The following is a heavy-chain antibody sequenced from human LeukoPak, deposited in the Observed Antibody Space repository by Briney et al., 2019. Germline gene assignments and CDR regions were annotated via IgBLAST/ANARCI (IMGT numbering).Heavy chain of an antibody. Sequence: PGGSLRLSCAASGFTFSNYAMTWVRRAPGKGLEWVSAVSGNGVSTFYTDSVKGRFSISRDNSKNTVYLQMNSLRADDTAVYYCARLSGNYYFDYWGQGTLVTVSS. CDR2: VSGNGVST. V-gene: IGHV3-23*01. CDR1: GFTFSNYA. CDR3: ARLSGNYYFDY. D-gene: IGHD1-26*01. J-gene: IGHJ4*02.